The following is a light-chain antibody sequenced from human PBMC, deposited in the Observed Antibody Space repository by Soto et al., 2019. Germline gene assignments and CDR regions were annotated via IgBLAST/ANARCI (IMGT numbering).Light chain of an antibody. J-gene: IGLJ3*02. CDR1: NIGSKS. V-gene: IGLV3-21*02. Sequence: SYELTQSPSVSVAPGQTARITCGGKNIGSKSVHWYQQKPGQAPVLVVCDGSDRPSGIPERFSGSNSGNTATLTITRVEAGDEADYFCQVWDSSGDQWVFGGGTKLTVL. CDR2: DGS. CDR3: QVWDSSGDQWV.